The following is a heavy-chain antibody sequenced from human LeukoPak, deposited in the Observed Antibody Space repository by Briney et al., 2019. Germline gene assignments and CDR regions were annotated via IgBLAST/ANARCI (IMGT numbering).Heavy chain of an antibody. CDR3: ARSKYYYDSSEVPWG. D-gene: IGHD3-22*01. CDR2: INPSGGST. V-gene: IGHV1-46*01. CDR1: GYTFTSYY. Sequence: GAPVKVSCKASGYTFTSYYMHWVRQAPGQGLEWMGIINPSGGSTTYAQKFQGRVTMTSDTSTSTVYMELSSLRSDDTAVYYCARSKYYYDSSEVPWGGGQVSLVSVSS. J-gene: IGHJ4*02.